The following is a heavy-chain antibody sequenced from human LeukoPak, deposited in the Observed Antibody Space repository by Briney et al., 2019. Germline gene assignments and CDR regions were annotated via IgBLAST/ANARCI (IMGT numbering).Heavy chain of an antibody. CDR3: ARDRVTIFGVVIGVAGFDP. Sequence: PSETLSLTCSVSGVSISSTSYYWGWIRQPPGKGLEWIGNIYYSGSFYYNPSLKSRVTISVDTSKNQFSLKLSSVTAADTAVYYCARDRVTIFGVVIGVAGFDPWGQGTLVTVSS. CDR1: GVSISSTSYY. J-gene: IGHJ5*02. D-gene: IGHD3-3*01. CDR2: IYYSGSF. V-gene: IGHV4-39*07.